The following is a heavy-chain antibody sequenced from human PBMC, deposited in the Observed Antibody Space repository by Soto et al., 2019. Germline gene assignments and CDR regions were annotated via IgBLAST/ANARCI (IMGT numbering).Heavy chain of an antibody. CDR2: INVYNGNT. D-gene: IGHD7-27*01. J-gene: IGHJ4*02. V-gene: IGHV1-18*01. CDR1: GYTFTSYG. CDR3: AKGPRNWGVDY. Sequence: QVQLVQSGAEVKKSGAPVKVSCKSSGYTFTSYGISWVRQAPGQGLEWMGWINVYNGNTKYAQKLLGRVTMTTDTSTSTAYMELRSLRSEDTAVYYCAKGPRNWGVDYWGQGTLVTVSS.